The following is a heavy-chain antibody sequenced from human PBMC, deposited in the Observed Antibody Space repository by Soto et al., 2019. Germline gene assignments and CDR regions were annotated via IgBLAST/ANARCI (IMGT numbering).Heavy chain of an antibody. D-gene: IGHD3-22*01. CDR3: WRITLKTSVDTFDF. J-gene: IGHJ3*01. CDR2: VRFDGSNK. V-gene: IGHV3-30-3*01. Sequence: QVQLVESGGGVVQPGRSLRLSCAASGFTFSTYALHWVRQAPGKGLEWVATVRFDGSNKYHADSVEGPFTISRDDSKNTLYILLNSLRAEDTAVYDCWRITLKTSVDTFDFWGQGTMVTASS. CDR1: GFTFSTYA.